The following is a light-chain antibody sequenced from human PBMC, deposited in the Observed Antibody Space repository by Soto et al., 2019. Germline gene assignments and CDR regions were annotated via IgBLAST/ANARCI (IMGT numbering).Light chain of an antibody. Sequence: EIVMTQSPATLSVSPGERATLSCRASQSVSSNLAWYQQRPGQAPRLLIYGASTRATGIPARFSGSGSGTEFTLTISSLQSEDFAVYYCQQYNKWPLFTFGPGTRVDIK. J-gene: IGKJ3*01. CDR2: GAS. CDR3: QQYNKWPLFT. CDR1: QSVSSN. V-gene: IGKV3-15*01.